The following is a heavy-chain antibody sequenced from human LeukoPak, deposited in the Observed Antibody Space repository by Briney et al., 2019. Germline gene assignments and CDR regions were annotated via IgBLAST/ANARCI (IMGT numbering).Heavy chain of an antibody. CDR2: IRYDGSNK. J-gene: IGHJ4*02. CDR1: GFTFSSYG. CDR3: AKDGDYDSSGYYYD. Sequence: GGSLRLSCAASGFTFSSYGMHWVRQAPGKGLEWVAFIRYDGSNKYYADSVKGRFTISRDNSKNTLYLQMNSLRAEDTAVYYCAKDGDYDSSGYYYDWDQGTLVTVSS. V-gene: IGHV3-30*02. D-gene: IGHD3-22*01.